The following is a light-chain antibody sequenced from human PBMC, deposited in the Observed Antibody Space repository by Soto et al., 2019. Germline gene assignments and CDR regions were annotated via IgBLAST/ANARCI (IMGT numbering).Light chain of an antibody. CDR2: GNI. Sequence: QAVVTQPPSVSGAPGQRVTISCTGSSSNIGAGYDVHWYQQLPGTAPKLLIYGNINRPSGVPDRFSGSKSGTSASLAITGLRAEDEADYYCQSYSSSLSGWVFGGGTKLTVL. V-gene: IGLV1-40*01. CDR1: SSNIGAGYD. J-gene: IGLJ3*02. CDR3: QSYSSSLSGWV.